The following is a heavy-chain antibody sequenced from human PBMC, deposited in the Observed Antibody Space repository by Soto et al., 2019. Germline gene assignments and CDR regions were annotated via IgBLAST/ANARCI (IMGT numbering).Heavy chain of an antibody. D-gene: IGHD3-10*01. CDR2: IYHSGST. CDR1: GGSFSSGGYS. Sequence: SETLSLSCAVSGGSFSSGGYSWGWIRQPPGKGLEWIGYIYHSGSTYYNPSLKSRVTISVDTSKNQFSLRLTSVTAADTAVYYCAIGGFGELFVWGQGTLVTVSS. CDR3: AIGGFGELFV. J-gene: IGHJ4*02. V-gene: IGHV4-30-2*01.